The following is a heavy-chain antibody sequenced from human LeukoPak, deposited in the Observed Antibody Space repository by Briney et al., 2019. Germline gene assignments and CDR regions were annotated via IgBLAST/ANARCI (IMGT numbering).Heavy chain of an antibody. D-gene: IGHD2/OR15-2a*01. CDR3: ARGKGFLNDY. J-gene: IGHJ4*02. Sequence: GGSLRLSCAASGFTFSSYSMNWARQAPGKGLEWVSSISSSSSYIYYADSVKGRFTISRDNAKNSLYLQMNSLRAEDTAVYYCARGKGFLNDYWGQGTLVTVSS. CDR1: GFTFSSYS. V-gene: IGHV3-21*01. CDR2: ISSSSSYI.